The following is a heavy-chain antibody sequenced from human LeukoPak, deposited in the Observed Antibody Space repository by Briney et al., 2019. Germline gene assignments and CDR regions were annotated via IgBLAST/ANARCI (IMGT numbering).Heavy chain of an antibody. CDR2: ICGSGGST. D-gene: IGHD6-19*01. CDR1: GFTFSSYA. J-gene: IGHJ4*02. Sequence: TGGSLRLSCAASGFTFSSYAMSWVRQAPGKGLEWVSAICGSGGSTYYADSVKRRFTISRDNSKTTLYLQMNSLTAEDTAVHYCAKVSVAVARPYYFDYWGQGTLVTVSS. CDR3: AKVSVAVARPYYFDY. V-gene: IGHV3-23*01.